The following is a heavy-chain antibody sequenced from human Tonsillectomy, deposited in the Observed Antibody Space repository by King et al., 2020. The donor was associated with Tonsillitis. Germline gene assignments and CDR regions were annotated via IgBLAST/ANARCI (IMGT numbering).Heavy chain of an antibody. CDR1: GGSISSSSYY. V-gene: IGHV4-39*07. D-gene: IGHD6-19*01. CDR3: AGRGIAVAGTWFDP. Sequence: QLQESGPGLVKPSETLSLTCTVSGGSISSSSYYWGWIRQPPGKGLEWIGSIYYSGSTYYNPSLKSRVTISVDTSKNQFSLKLSSVTAADTAVYYCAGRGIAVAGTWFDPWGQGTLATVSS. CDR2: IYYSGST. J-gene: IGHJ5*02.